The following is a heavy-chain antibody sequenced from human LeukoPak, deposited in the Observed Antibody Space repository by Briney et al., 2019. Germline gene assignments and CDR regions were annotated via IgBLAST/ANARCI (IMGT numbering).Heavy chain of an antibody. J-gene: IGHJ3*02. CDR2: ISGSGGST. CDR1: GFTLPYG. CDR3: ASDESNAFDI. Sequence: GGSLRLSCVVSGFTLPYGMSWVRQAPGKGLEWVSAISGSGGSTYYADSVKGRFTISRDNSKNTLYLQMNSLRAEDTAVYYCASDESNAFDIWGQGTMVTVSS. V-gene: IGHV3-23*01.